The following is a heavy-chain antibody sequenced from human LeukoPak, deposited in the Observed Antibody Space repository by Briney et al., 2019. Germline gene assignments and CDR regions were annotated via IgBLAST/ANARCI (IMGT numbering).Heavy chain of an antibody. CDR2: ISTSSTYI. V-gene: IGHV3-21*01. Sequence: GGSLRLSCAASGFTFSSYSMNWVRQAPGKALEWVSSISTSSTYIYYPDSLKGRFTISRDNAKNSLYLQMNSLRADDTAVYYCARDLIVGATYYYAMDVWGKGTTVTVSS. J-gene: IGHJ6*04. D-gene: IGHD3-10*01. CDR1: GFTFSSYS. CDR3: ARDLIVGATYYYAMDV.